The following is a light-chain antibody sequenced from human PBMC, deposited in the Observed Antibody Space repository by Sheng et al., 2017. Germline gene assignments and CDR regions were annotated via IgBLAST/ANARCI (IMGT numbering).Light chain of an antibody. CDR3: QVWDSRTALQV. CDR1: KIEGKS. CDR2: DDS. J-gene: IGLJ2*01. V-gene: IGLV3-21*02. Sequence: SYVLTQPPSASVAPGQTARITCGGNKIEGKSVHWYQHRPGQAPVLVVHDDSDRPSGIPERFSGSNSGNTATLTIRGVEAGDEAFYYCQVWDSRTALQVFGGGTKLTVL.